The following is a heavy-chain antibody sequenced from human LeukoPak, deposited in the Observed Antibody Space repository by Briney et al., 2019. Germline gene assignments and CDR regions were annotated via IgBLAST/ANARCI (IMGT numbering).Heavy chain of an antibody. CDR3: ASLGYDFWSGYYRTYYYYYYMDV. CDR1: GFTFDDYA. CDR2: ISGDGGST. V-gene: IGHV3-43*02. Sequence: GGSLRLSCAASGFTFDDYAMHWVRQAPGKGLEWVSLISGDGGSTYYADSVKGRFTISRDNSKNSLYLQMNSLRTEDTALYYCASLGYDFWSGYYRTYYYYYYMDVWGKRTTVTVSS. J-gene: IGHJ6*03. D-gene: IGHD3-3*01.